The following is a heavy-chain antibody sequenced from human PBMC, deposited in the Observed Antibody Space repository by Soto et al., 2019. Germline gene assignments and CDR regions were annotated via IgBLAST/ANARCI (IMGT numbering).Heavy chain of an antibody. CDR2: ISGGGGTT. J-gene: IGHJ4*02. CDR3: AKEWSQGYYFDY. CDR1: GFAFSNYA. V-gene: IGHV3-23*01. D-gene: IGHD2-15*01. Sequence: EVQLLESGGDLVQPGGSLRLSCAASGFAFSNYAMNWVRKAPGKWLEWVSGISGGGGTTYYADSVKGRFTISRDNSKKTLYLQMSSLRGEDTAVYYCAKEWSQGYYFDYWGQGTLVIVSS.